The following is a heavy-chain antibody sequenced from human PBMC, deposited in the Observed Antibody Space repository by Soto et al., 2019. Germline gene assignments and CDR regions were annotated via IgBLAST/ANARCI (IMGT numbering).Heavy chain of an antibody. CDR1: CGSFSGYC. Sequence: SETLSLTCAVYCGSFSGYCWGWIRQPPGKGLEWIGEINHSGSTNYNPSLKSRVTISVDTSKNQFSLKLSSVTAADTAVYYCARRPWLRDYVIRQWLALDYWGQGTLVTVSS. D-gene: IGHD6-19*01. CDR3: ARRPWLRDYVIRQWLALDY. V-gene: IGHV4-34*01. CDR2: INHSGST. J-gene: IGHJ4*02.